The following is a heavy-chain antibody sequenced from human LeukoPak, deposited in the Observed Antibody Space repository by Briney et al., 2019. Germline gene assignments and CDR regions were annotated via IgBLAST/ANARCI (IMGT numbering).Heavy chain of an antibody. CDR3: ARAGVAAAQYDY. V-gene: IGHV3-21*01. CDR1: GFTFSGRW. CDR2: ISSSSSYI. Sequence: EGSLRLSCAASGFTFSGRWMSWLRQAPGKGLEWVSSISSSSSYIYYADSVKGRFTISGDNAKNSLYLQMNSLRAEDTAVYYCARAGVAAAQYDYWGQGTLVTVSS. D-gene: IGHD6-13*01. J-gene: IGHJ4*02.